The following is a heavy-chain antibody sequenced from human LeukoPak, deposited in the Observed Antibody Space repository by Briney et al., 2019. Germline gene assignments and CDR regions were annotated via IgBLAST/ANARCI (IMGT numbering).Heavy chain of an antibody. Sequence: GGSLRLSCAASGFTFSSYAMSWVRQAPGKGLEWVSAISGSGGSTYYADSVRGRFTISRDNAKNSLYLQMNNLRAEDTAVYYCARDLARAVAGTGEFGYWGQGTLVTVSS. V-gene: IGHV3-23*01. CDR1: GFTFSSYA. CDR2: ISGSGGST. CDR3: ARDLARAVAGTGEFGY. D-gene: IGHD6-19*01. J-gene: IGHJ4*02.